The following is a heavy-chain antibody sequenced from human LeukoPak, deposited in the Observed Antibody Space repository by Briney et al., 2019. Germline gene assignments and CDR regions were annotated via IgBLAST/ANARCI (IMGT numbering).Heavy chain of an antibody. CDR1: GFTFSSYS. CDR3: AREASQQLFDY. Sequence: GGSLRLSCAASGFTFSSYSMNWVRQAPGKGLEWVSSISSSSSYIYYADSVKGRFTISRDNAKNSLYLQMNSLRAEDTAVYYCAREASQQLFDYWGQGTLVTVSS. J-gene: IGHJ4*02. CDR2: ISSSSSYI. V-gene: IGHV3-21*01. D-gene: IGHD6-13*01.